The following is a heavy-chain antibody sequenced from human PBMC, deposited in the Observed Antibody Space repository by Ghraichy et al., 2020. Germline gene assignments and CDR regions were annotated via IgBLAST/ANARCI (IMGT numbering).Heavy chain of an antibody. CDR1: GGSISSYY. V-gene: IGHV4-59*12. CDR2: IYYSGST. CDR3: ARLGRWFGELLYYYYGMDV. J-gene: IGHJ6*02. D-gene: IGHD3-10*01. Sequence: SETLSLTCTVSGGSISSYYWSWIRQPPGKGLEWIGYIYYSGSTNYNPSLKSRVTISVDTSKNQFSLKLSSVTAADTAVYYCARLGRWFGELLYYYYGMDVWGQGTTVTVSS.